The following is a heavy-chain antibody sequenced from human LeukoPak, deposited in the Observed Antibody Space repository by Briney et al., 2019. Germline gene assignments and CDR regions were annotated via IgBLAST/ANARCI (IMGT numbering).Heavy chain of an antibody. Sequence: PSETLSLTCTVSGGSISSYYWSWIRQPPGKGLEWIGYIYYSGSTNYNPSLKSRVTISVDTSKNQFSLKLSSVTAADTAVYYCARDPTYYYDSSGTYYYYSMDVWGQGTTVTVSS. J-gene: IGHJ6*02. CDR2: IYYSGST. CDR3: ARDPTYYYDSSGTYYYYSMDV. V-gene: IGHV4-59*01. D-gene: IGHD3-22*01. CDR1: GGSISSYY.